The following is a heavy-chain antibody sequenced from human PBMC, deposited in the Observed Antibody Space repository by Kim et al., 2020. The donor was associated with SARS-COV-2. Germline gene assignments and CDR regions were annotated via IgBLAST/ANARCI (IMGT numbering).Heavy chain of an antibody. CDR1: GFTFSSYG. D-gene: IGHD2-8*01. J-gene: IGHJ6*02. CDR2: ISYDGSNK. CDR3: AKVNGRIKYYYYGMDV. V-gene: IGHV3-30*18. Sequence: GGSLRLSCAASGFTFSSYGMHWVRQAPGKGLEWVAVISYDGSNKYYADSVKGRFTISRDNSKNTLYLQMNSLRAEDTAVYYCAKVNGRIKYYYYGMDVWGQGTTVTVSS.